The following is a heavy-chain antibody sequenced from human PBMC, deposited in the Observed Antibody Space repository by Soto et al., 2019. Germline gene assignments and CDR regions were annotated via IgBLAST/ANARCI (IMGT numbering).Heavy chain of an antibody. Sequence: GSGPTLVNPTQTLTLTCTFSGFSLSTSGMCVSWIRQPPGKALEWLARIDWDDDKYYSTSLKTRLTISKDTSKNQVVLTMTNMDPVDTATYYCARIKASEVEVTDYYYYYMDVWGKGTTVTVSS. V-gene: IGHV2-70*11. CDR2: IDWDDDK. D-gene: IGHD5-18*01. J-gene: IGHJ6*03. CDR3: ARIKASEVEVTDYYYYYMDV. CDR1: GFSLSTSGMC.